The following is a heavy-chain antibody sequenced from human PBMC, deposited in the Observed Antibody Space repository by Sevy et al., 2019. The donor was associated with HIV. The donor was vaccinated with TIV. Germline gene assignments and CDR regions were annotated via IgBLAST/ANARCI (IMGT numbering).Heavy chain of an antibody. D-gene: IGHD3-22*01. CDR3: ASHYYDSTGYYYPLDY. J-gene: IGHJ4*02. Sequence: GGSLRLSCTAFGFNFSTYAMYWVRQAPGKGLEWVTVISSDGNNKDYADSVKRRFTISRDNSKNTLYLQMNSLRAEDTAVYYCASHYYDSTGYYYPLDYWGQGTLVTVSS. CDR2: ISSDGNNK. CDR1: GFNFSTYA. V-gene: IGHV3-30*04.